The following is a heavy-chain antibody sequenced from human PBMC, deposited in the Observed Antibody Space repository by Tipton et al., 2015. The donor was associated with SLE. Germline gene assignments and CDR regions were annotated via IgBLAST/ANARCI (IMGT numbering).Heavy chain of an antibody. V-gene: IGHV4-4*07. CDR2: IYTSGST. CDR1: EYSCANY. Sequence: QVQLVQSGAEVKKPGESLKISCKGSEYSCANYWSWIRQPAGKGLEWIGRIYTSGSTNYNPSLKSRVTMSVDTSKNQFSLKLSSVTAADTAVYYCARDGLIAVAGFDYWGQGTLVTVSS. J-gene: IGHJ4*02. CDR3: ARDGLIAVAGFDY. D-gene: IGHD6-19*01.